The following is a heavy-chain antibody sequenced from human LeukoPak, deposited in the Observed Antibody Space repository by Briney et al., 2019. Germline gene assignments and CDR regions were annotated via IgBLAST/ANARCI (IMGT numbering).Heavy chain of an antibody. Sequence: GASVKVSCKVSGYTLTELSMHWVRQAPGKGLEWMGGFDPEDGETIYAQKFQGRVTMTEDTSTDTAYMELSSLRSEDTAVYYCATVAPWLNMVRGVIGLEWFDPWGQGTLVTVSS. J-gene: IGHJ5*02. CDR3: ATVAPWLNMVRGVIGLEWFDP. CDR2: FDPEDGET. V-gene: IGHV1-24*01. D-gene: IGHD3-10*01. CDR1: GYTLTELS.